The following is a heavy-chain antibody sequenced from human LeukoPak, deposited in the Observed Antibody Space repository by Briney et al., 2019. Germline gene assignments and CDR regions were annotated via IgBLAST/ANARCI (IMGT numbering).Heavy chain of an antibody. V-gene: IGHV4-31*03. CDR1: GGSIRSDGHY. Sequence: SSQTLSLTCTVSGGSIRSDGHYWSWIRQHPGKGLEWIGYIYYSGGTYYSPSLKSRLIISVDTSKNQFSLKLSSVTAADTAVYYCARYFDLDDSPRAFEIWGQGTMVTVSP. CDR2: IYYSGGT. J-gene: IGHJ3*02. D-gene: IGHD2/OR15-2a*01. CDR3: ARYFDLDDSPRAFEI.